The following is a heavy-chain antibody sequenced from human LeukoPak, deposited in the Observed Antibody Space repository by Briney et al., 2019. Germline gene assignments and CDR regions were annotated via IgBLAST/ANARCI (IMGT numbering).Heavy chain of an antibody. CDR3: ATGLSFSGSSYFDY. CDR2: IRYDGSNE. Sequence: GGSLRLSCAASGFTFSNYGMHWVRQAPGRGLEWVAFIRYDGSNEYYADSVKGRFAISRDNSKNSLHLQMNSLRAEDTAVYYCATGLSFSGSSYFDYWGQGTLVTVSS. V-gene: IGHV3-30*02. D-gene: IGHD1-26*01. CDR1: GFTFSNYG. J-gene: IGHJ4*02.